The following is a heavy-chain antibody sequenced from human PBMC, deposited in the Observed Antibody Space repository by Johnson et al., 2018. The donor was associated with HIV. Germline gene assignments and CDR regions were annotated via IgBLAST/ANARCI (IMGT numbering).Heavy chain of an antibody. Sequence: VQLVESGGGLVQPGGSLRLSCAASGFMFSSYAMSWVRQAPGKGLEWVSGISGSGGSTYNADSVKGRFTISRDNSKNTLYLQMNSLRAEDTAVYYCVCLRVSLSAFDIWGQGTMVTVSS. CDR2: ISGSGGST. J-gene: IGHJ3*02. CDR3: VCLRVSLSAFDI. D-gene: IGHD2-21*01. V-gene: IGHV3-23*04. CDR1: GFMFSSYA.